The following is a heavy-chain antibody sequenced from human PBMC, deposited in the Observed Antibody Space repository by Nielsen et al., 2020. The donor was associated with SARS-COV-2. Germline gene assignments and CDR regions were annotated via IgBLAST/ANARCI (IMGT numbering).Heavy chain of an antibody. V-gene: IGHV3-30*18. CDR3: AKDRSGSHDY. Sequence: GESLKISCAASGFTFSSYGMHWVRQAPGKGLEWVAVISYDGSNKYYADSVKGRFTISRDNSKNTLYLQMNSLRAEDTAVYYCAKDRSGSHDYWGQGTLVTVSS. CDR1: GFTFSSYG. D-gene: IGHD3-10*01. J-gene: IGHJ4*02. CDR2: ISYDGSNK.